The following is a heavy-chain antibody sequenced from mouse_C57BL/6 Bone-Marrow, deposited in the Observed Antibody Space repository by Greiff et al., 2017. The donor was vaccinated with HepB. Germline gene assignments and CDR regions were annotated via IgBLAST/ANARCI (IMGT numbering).Heavy chain of an antibody. Sequence: QVQLQQPGAELVMPGASVKLSCKASGYTFTSYWMHWVKQRPGQGLEWIGEIDPSDSYTNYNQKFKGKSTLTVDKSSSTAYMQLSSLTSEDSAVYYCARDKGALLLRYLAFAYWGQGTLVTVSA. CDR3: ARDKGALLLRYLAFAY. D-gene: IGHD1-1*01. V-gene: IGHV1-69*01. J-gene: IGHJ3*01. CDR1: GYTFTSYW. CDR2: IDPSDSYT.